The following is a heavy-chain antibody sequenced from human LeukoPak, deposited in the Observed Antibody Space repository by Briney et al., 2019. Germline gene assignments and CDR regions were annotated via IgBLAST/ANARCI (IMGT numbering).Heavy chain of an antibody. CDR2: ISSSGSTI. J-gene: IGHJ4*02. CDR1: GFTFSSYE. V-gene: IGHV3-48*03. Sequence: GGSLRLSCAASGFTFSSYEMNWVRQAPGKGLEWVSYISSSGSTIYYADSVKGRFTISRGNAKNSLYLQMNSLRAEDTAVYYCARDGSGIGNYFDYWGQGTLVTVSS. D-gene: IGHD3-10*01. CDR3: ARDGSGIGNYFDY.